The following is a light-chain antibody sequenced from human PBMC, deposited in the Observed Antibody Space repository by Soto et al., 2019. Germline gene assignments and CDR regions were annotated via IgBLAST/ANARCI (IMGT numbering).Light chain of an antibody. Sequence: EIVLTQSPGTLSLSPGERATLACRVSQSVDYNFLAWYQQRPGQAPRLLIYAASGRAPGFPDSFTASGSGTGFTLTISRLEPEDFAVYYCQQYFSSPYTCGPGTKLEIK. CDR1: QSVDYNF. CDR2: AAS. V-gene: IGKV3-20*01. J-gene: IGKJ2*01. CDR3: QQYFSSPYT.